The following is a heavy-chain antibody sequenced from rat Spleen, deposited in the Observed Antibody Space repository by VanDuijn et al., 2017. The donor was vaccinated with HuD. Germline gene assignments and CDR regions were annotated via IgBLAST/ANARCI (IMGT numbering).Heavy chain of an antibody. D-gene: IGHD1-5*01. CDR1: GFTFSDYG. Sequence: EVQLVESGGGLVQPGRSLKLSCAASGFTFSDYGVAWVRQAPTTGLEWVASITNTGGSTYYPDSVKGRFTISRDNAKSTLYLQMDSLRSEDTATYYCARLGYNPFDSWGQGVMVTVSS. J-gene: IGHJ2*01. V-gene: IGHV5-29*01. CDR2: ITNTGGST. CDR3: ARLGYNPFDS.